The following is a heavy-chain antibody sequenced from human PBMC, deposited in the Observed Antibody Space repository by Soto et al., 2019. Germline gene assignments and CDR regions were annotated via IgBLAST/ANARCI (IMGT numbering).Heavy chain of an antibody. CDR2: IIPIFGTA. J-gene: IGHJ6*01. V-gene: IGHV1-69*13. CDR1: GGTFSSYA. Sequence: SVKVSCKASGGTFSSYAISWVRQAPGQGLEWMGGIIPIFGTANYAQKFQGRVTITADESTSTAYMELSSLRSEDTAVYYCAIGIALFSETIEAPEYYYVTVLCGQATTVTVFS. D-gene: IGHD6-13*01. CDR3: AIGIALFSETIEAPEYYYVTVL.